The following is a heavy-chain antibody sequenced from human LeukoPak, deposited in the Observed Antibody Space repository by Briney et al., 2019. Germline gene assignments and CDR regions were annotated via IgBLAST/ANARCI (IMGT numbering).Heavy chain of an antibody. D-gene: IGHD6-19*01. CDR2: ITHSGST. V-gene: IGHV4-34*01. CDR3: ARGRLARSPYFDY. Sequence: PSETLSLTCAIYGVSVSDDSWNWIRQPPGKGLEWIGEITHSGSTNYNQSLKSRITISVDPSKNQFSLNLSSVTAADTAVYYCARGRLARSPYFDYWGQGTLVTVSS. J-gene: IGHJ4*02. CDR1: GVSVSDDS.